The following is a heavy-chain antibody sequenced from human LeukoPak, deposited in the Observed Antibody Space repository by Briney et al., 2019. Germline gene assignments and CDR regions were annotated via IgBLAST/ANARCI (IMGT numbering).Heavy chain of an antibody. Sequence: SETLSLTCTVSGGSISSYYWSWIRQPPGKGLEWIGYIYTSGSTNYNPSLKSRVTISVDTSKNQFSLKMSSVTAADTAVYYCARLGYGGSGWFFDYWGQGTLVTVSS. CDR1: GGSISSYY. CDR2: IYTSGST. J-gene: IGHJ4*02. V-gene: IGHV4-4*09. CDR3: ARLGYGGSGWFFDY. D-gene: IGHD6-19*01.